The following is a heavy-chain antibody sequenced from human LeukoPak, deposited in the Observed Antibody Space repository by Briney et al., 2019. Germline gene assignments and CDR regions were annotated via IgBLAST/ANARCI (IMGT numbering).Heavy chain of an antibody. CDR1: GYSFTSYW. CDR2: IYPGDADT. CDR3: ARRGSTAEWFDP. V-gene: IGHV5-51*01. D-gene: IGHD5/OR15-5a*01. Sequence: GESLKISCKGSGYSFTSYWIGWVRQMPGKGLEWMGTIYPGDADTRYSPSFQGQVTISADKSITTAYLQWSSLKASDTAIYYCARRGSTAEWFDPWGQGTLVTVSS. J-gene: IGHJ5*02.